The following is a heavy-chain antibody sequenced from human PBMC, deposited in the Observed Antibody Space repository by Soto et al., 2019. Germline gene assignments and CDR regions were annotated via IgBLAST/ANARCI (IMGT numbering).Heavy chain of an antibody. J-gene: IGHJ6*02. D-gene: IGHD3-10*01. V-gene: IGHV1-69*08. CDR2: IIPLLNIP. Sequence: QVQLVQSGAEVKKPGLSVKVSCKASGGTFSRNTISWVRQAPGQGLEWMGRIIPLLNIPNYAQNFQGRVMMTADRSTTTVYMEVSSLKSEDTAVYYCARDRGLVSAVGGKMVNHYGLDVWGQGTTVTVSS. CDR1: GGTFSRNT. CDR3: ARDRGLVSAVGGKMVNHYGLDV.